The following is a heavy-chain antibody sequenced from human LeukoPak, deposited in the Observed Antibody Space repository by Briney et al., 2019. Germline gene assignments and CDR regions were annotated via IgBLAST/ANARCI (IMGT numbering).Heavy chain of an antibody. Sequence: SETLSLTRTVSGGSISSGDYYWTWLRQPPGKGLEWIGYIHHSGSTYNNPSLKSRVIISLDTSQNQFSLRLNSVTAADTAVYYCARVGIIRGVPDYWSQGTLVTVSS. D-gene: IGHD3-10*01. CDR1: GGSISSGDYY. CDR2: IHHSGST. J-gene: IGHJ4*02. V-gene: IGHV4-30-4*01. CDR3: ARVGIIRGVPDY.